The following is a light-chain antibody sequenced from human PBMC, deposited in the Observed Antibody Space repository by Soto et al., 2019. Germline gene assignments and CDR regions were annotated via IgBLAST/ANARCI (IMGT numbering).Light chain of an antibody. J-gene: IGKJ5*01. CDR1: QSISNY. V-gene: IGKV1-39*01. Sequence: IHMTHSPSSLSASLCYRVTITCRASQSISNYLNWYQQKPGKAPKLLIYAASSLQSGVPSRFSGSGSGTDFTLTISSLQPEDFATYFCQQTDTTPITFGQGTRLEIK. CDR3: QQTDTTPIT. CDR2: AAS.